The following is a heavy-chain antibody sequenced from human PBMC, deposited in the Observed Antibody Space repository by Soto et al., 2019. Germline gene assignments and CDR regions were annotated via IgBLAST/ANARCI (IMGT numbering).Heavy chain of an antibody. CDR3: AKDWELRGGYYYGMDV. CDR1: GFTFDDYA. CDR2: ISWDGGST. J-gene: IGHJ6*02. Sequence: GGSLRLSCAASGFTFDDYAMHWVRQAPGKGLEWVSLISWDGGSTYYADSVKGRFTISRDNSKNSLYLQMNSLRAEDTALYYCAKDWELRGGYYYGMDVWGQGTTVTVSS. V-gene: IGHV3-43D*03. D-gene: IGHD1-26*01.